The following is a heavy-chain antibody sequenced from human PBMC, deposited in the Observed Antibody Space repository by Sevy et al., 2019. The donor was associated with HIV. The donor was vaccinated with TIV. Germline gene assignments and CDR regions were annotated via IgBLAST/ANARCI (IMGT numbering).Heavy chain of an antibody. D-gene: IGHD6-13*01. V-gene: IGHV1-18*01. CDR2: ISSYNDNT. CDR1: GYTFTSYG. CDR3: ARVPSAQYSSSWYYFDY. J-gene: IGHJ4*02. Sequence: ASVKVSCKASGYTFTSYGITWVRQAPGQGLEWMGWISSYNDNTNYAQNLQGRVTMTTDTSTSTAYMELRGLRSDDTAVYYCARVPSAQYSSSWYYFDYWGQGPLVTVSS.